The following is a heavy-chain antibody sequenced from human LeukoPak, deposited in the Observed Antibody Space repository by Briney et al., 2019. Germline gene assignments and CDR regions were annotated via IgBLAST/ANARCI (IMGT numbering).Heavy chain of an antibody. CDR1: GYTFTHAW. D-gene: IGHD3-10*01. J-gene: IGHJ5*02. CDR3: ARLGGSGTFLNPIAR. Sequence: GEALKISCEASGYTFTHAWIAWVRQMPGKGPEYMGMVDPGDSEARDSPSFQGQVPSAVDESIKTAYLQWDSLKASDSGMYYCARLGGSGTFLNPIARWGQGTLVIVSS. CDR2: VDPGDSEA. V-gene: IGHV5-51*01.